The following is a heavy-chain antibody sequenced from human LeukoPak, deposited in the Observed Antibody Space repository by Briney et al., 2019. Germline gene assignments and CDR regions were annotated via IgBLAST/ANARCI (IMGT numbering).Heavy chain of an antibody. CDR2: INQDGSVK. CDR1: GFTFSSNW. D-gene: IGHD4-23*01. J-gene: IGHJ4*02. V-gene: IGHV3-7*01. Sequence: PGGSLRLPCAASGFTFSSNWMCWVRQDPGKGLEWVANINQDGSVKNYVDSVKGRFTISRDNAKNSLYLQMNSLRAEDTAVYYCVVTTRSYPFDYWGQGTLVTVSS. CDR3: VVTTRSYPFDY.